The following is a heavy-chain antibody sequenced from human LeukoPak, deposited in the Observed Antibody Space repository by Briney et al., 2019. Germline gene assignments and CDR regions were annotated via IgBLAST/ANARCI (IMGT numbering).Heavy chain of an antibody. CDR3: ARRVAYYYGSGRTDYYYYMDV. Sequence: GGSLRLSCAASGFTFSTYWMTWVRQAPGKGLEWVANINQPGSEKYYVGSVKGRFTISRDNAKNSLYLQMNSLRADGTAVYYCARRVAYYYGSGRTDYYYYMDVWGEGTTVTVSS. D-gene: IGHD3-10*01. V-gene: IGHV3-7*01. CDR2: INQPGSEK. J-gene: IGHJ6*03. CDR1: GFTFSTYW.